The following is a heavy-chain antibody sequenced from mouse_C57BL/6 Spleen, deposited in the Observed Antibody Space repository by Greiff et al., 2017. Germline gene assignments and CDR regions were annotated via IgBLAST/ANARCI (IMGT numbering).Heavy chain of an antibody. D-gene: IGHD3-2*02. CDR3: AKEETAQALGDY. CDR1: GYTFTSYW. CDR2: IDPSDSYT. V-gene: IGHV1-69*01. Sequence: QVQLQQPGAELVMPGASVKLSCKASGYTFTSYWMHWVKQRPGQGLEWIGEIDPSDSYTNYNQKFKGKSTLTVDKSSSTAYMQLSSLTSEDSAVYYCAKEETAQALGDYWGQGTTLTDSS. J-gene: IGHJ2*01.